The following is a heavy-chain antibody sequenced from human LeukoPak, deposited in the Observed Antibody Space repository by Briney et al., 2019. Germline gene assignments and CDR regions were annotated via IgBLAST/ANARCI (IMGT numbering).Heavy chain of an antibody. CDR1: GFTFSSYG. J-gene: IGHJ4*02. D-gene: IGHD1-26*01. V-gene: IGHV3-30*18. CDR2: TSYDGSNK. CDR3: AKGGLPEGIYFDY. Sequence: GGSLRLSCAASGFTFSSYGMHWVRQAPGKGLEWVAVTSYDGSNKYYADSVKGRFTISRDNSKNTLYLQMNSLRAEDTAVYYCAKGGLPEGIYFDYWGQGTLVTVSS.